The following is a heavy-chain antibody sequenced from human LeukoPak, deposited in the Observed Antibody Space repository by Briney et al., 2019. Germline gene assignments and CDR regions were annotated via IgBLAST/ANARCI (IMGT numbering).Heavy chain of an antibody. V-gene: IGHV4-59*01. Sequence: SETLSLTCTVSGGSISSYYWSRIRQPPGKGLEWIGYIYYSGSTNYNPSLKSRVTISVDTSKNQFSLKLSSVTAADTAVYYCARDRERYFDWLPTFDYYGMDVWGQGTTVTVYS. CDR3: ARDRERYFDWLPTFDYYGMDV. CDR1: GGSISSYY. J-gene: IGHJ6*02. D-gene: IGHD3-9*01. CDR2: IYYSGST.